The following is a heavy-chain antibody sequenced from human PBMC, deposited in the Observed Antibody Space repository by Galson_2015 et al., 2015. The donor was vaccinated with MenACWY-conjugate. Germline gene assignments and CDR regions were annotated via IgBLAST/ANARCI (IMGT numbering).Heavy chain of an antibody. CDR2: INQGGSEK. J-gene: IGHJ4*02. D-gene: IGHD3-9*01. Sequence: SLRLSCAVSGFTFSDYWMTWVRQAPGKGLEWVANINQGGSEKYYVDSAKGRFSIFRDNAKNSVYLQMNSLGVDDTAMYYCARDPSGLRMWGQGTLVIVTS. V-gene: IGHV3-7*03. CDR3: ARDPSGLRM. CDR1: GFTFSDYW.